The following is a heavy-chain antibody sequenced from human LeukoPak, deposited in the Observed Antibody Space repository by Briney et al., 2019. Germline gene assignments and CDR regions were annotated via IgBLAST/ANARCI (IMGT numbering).Heavy chain of an antibody. J-gene: IGHJ4*02. Sequence: PGGSLRLSCAASGFTFSTYEMHWVRQAPGKGLEWVSYITSSGSTIYYADSVKGRFTISRDNAKNSLYLQMNSLRAEDTAIYYCATAAILNNWGQGTLVTVSS. CDR3: ATAAILNN. CDR1: GFTFSTYE. CDR2: ITSSGSTI. D-gene: IGHD3-9*01. V-gene: IGHV3-48*03.